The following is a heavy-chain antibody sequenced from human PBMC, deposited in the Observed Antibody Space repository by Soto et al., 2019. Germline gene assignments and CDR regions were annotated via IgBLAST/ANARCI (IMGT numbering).Heavy chain of an antibody. CDR1: GYTFTSYG. V-gene: IGHV1-18*01. J-gene: IGHJ4*02. CDR3: ARDTAAAGRDFDY. Sequence: ASVKVSCKASGYTFTSYGISWVRQAPGQGLEWMGWISAYNGNTNYAQKLQGRVTMTTDTSTGTAYMELRSLRFDDTAVYYCARDTAAAGRDFDYWGQGTLVTVSS. D-gene: IGHD6-13*01. CDR2: ISAYNGNT.